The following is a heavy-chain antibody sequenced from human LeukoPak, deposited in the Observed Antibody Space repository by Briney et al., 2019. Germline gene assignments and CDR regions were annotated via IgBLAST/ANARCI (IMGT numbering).Heavy chain of an antibody. J-gene: IGHJ4*02. CDR1: GFTFSDYF. V-gene: IGHV3-74*01. Sequence: GGSLRLSCAASGFTFSDYFMSWIRQAPGKGLVWVSRIKSDGSSTSYADSVKGRFTISRDNAKNTVYLQMNSLRAEDTAVYYCATSRTFDYWGQGTLVTVSS. CDR2: IKSDGSST. CDR3: ATSRTFDY.